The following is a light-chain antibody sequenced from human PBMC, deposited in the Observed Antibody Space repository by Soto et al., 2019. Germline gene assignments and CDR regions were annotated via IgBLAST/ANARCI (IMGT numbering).Light chain of an antibody. CDR3: LQDYNYPRT. V-gene: IGKV1-6*02. CDR1: QGIRND. J-gene: IGKJ1*01. Sequence: AIQMTQSPFSLSASVVDRVTITCRASQGIRNDLGWYQQKPGKAPKLLIYAASSLQIGVPSRFSGSGSGTDFTLTISSLQPEDFAPYYCLQDYNYPRTFGQGTKVEVK. CDR2: AAS.